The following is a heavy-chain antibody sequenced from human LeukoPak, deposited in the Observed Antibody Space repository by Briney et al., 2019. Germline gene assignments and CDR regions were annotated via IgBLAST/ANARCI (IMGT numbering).Heavy chain of an antibody. CDR2: ISSSSSYI. Sequence: GGPLSLSCAASGFTFSCYSMNWVRQAPGRGLEWVSSISSSSSYIYYPDSVKGRFTISRDNAKNSLYLQMNSLRAEDTAVYYCARVLVGATGNFDYWGQGTLVTVSS. D-gene: IGHD1-26*01. V-gene: IGHV3-21*01. CDR3: ARVLVGATGNFDY. J-gene: IGHJ4*02. CDR1: GFTFSCYS.